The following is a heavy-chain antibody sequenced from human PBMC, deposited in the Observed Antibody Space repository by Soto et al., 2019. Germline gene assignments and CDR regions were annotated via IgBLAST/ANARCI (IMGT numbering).Heavy chain of an antibody. V-gene: IGHV4-61*01. CDR2: IYYSGST. CDR1: GGSVSSGSYY. D-gene: IGHD1-26*01. J-gene: IGHJ4*02. CDR3: AREGSVGAMNGVIDY. Sequence: SETLSLTCTVSGGSVSSGSYYWSWIRQPPGKGLEWIGYIYYSGSTNYNPSLKSRVTISVDTSKNQFSLKLSSVTAADTAVYYCAREGSVGAMNGVIDYWGQGTLVTVSS.